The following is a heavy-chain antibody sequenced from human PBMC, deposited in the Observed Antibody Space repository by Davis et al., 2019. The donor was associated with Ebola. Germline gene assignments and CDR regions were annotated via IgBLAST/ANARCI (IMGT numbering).Heavy chain of an antibody. CDR3: ATTIIVVVPAAIPYDAFDI. D-gene: IGHD2-2*02. J-gene: IGHJ3*02. V-gene: IGHV1-18*01. CDR2: ISAYNGNT. Sequence: ASVKVSCKASGYTFTSYGISWVRQAPGQGLEWMGWISAYNGNTNYAQKLQGRVTMTTDTSTSTAYMELSSLRSEDTAVYYCATTIIVVVPAAIPYDAFDIWGQGTMVTVSS. CDR1: GYTFTSYG.